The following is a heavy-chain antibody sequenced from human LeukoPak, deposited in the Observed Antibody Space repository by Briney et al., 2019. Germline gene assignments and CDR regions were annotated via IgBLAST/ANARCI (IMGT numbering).Heavy chain of an antibody. J-gene: IGHJ5*02. Sequence: ASVKVSCKASGYTFTSYGIGWVRQAPGQGLEWMGWISPYNGNTKYPQKFQGRVIMTTDTATTTVYMELRSLTSDDTAMYYCAGQRGYAWSWFDPWGQETLVTVSS. D-gene: IGHD3-3*01. CDR3: AGQRGYAWSWFDP. V-gene: IGHV1-18*01. CDR1: GYTFTSYG. CDR2: ISPYNGNT.